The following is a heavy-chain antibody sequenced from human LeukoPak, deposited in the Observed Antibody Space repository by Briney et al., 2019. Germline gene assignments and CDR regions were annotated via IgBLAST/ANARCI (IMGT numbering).Heavy chain of an antibody. V-gene: IGHV3-48*03. Sequence: GGSLRLSCAASGFTFSSYEMNWVRQAPGKGLEWVSYISSGSTIYDADSVKGRFTISRDNAKNSLYLQMNSLRAEDTAVYHCARESIAVAGAPFDYWGQGTLVTVSS. CDR2: ISSGSTI. J-gene: IGHJ4*02. CDR3: ARESIAVAGAPFDY. D-gene: IGHD6-19*01. CDR1: GFTFSSYE.